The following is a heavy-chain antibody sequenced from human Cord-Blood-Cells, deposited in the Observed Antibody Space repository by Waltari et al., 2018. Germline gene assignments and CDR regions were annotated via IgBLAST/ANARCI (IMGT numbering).Heavy chain of an antibody. CDR1: GYTFTSYA. CDR3: AIIAAAGTRPFDY. Sequence: QVQLVQSGAEVKKPGASVKVSCKASGYTFTSYAMHWVRQAPGQRLEWMGWINAGNGNTKYSQKFQGRVTITRDTSASTAYMELSSLRSEDTAVYYCAIIAAAGTRPFDYWGQGTLVTVSS. V-gene: IGHV1-3*01. J-gene: IGHJ4*02. D-gene: IGHD6-13*01. CDR2: INAGNGNT.